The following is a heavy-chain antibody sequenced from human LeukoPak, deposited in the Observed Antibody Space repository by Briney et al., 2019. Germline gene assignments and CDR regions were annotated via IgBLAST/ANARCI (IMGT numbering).Heavy chain of an antibody. D-gene: IGHD3-10*01. J-gene: IGHJ6*03. V-gene: IGHV4-39*07. CDR3: ARDGLNTMVRGKIHYNYMDV. Sequence: SETLSLTCTVSGGSIRNYYWGWIRQPPGKGLEFIGSIYYSGSTYYNPSLKSRVTISVDTSKNQFSLKLSSVTAEDTAVYYCARDGLNTMVRGKIHYNYMDVWGKGTTVSISS. CDR1: GGSIRNYY. CDR2: IYYSGST.